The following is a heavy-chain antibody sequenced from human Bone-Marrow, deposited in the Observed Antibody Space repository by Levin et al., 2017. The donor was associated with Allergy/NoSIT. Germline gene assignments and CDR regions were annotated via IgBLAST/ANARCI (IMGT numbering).Heavy chain of an antibody. CDR1: GFSFSAYS. CDR2: ISSTSTTI. CDR3: ARGLLTVGARGNMDV. Sequence: GGSLRLSCAASGFSFSAYSMNWVRQSAGKGLEWVSYISSTSTTIFYAASVQGRFTISRDNAKNLLYLRMNSLRADDTAVYFCARGLLTVGARGNMDVWGQGIPVTVSS. V-gene: IGHV3-48*01. D-gene: IGHD1-26*01. J-gene: IGHJ6*02.